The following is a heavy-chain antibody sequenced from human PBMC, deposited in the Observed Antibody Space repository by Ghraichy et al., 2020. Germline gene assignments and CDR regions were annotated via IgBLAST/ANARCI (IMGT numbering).Heavy chain of an antibody. Sequence: GGSLRLSCAASGFTFSNYWMSWVRQAPGEGLGWVAKIKQEERERHPVDFVKGRFTISRDSAKNLLFLQMKGLRAEDTAVYYCARWIPRYFDHWVQGPLVTVSS. CDR1: GFTFSNYW. J-gene: IGHJ4*02. CDR3: ARWIPRYFDH. D-gene: IGHD5-18*01. CDR2: IKQEERER. V-gene: IGHV3-7*01.